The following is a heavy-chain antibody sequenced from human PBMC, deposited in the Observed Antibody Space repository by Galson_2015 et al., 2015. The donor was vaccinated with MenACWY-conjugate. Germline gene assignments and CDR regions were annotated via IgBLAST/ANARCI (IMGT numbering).Heavy chain of an antibody. CDR3: ARGYYDYFRENSFDI. J-gene: IGHJ3*02. D-gene: IGHD3-16*01. CDR2: IYYSGST. CDR1: GGSISSGGYC. V-gene: IGHV4-31*03. Sequence: TMSLTCTVSGGSISSGGYCWRWIRRHPGEGLEWIGYIYYSGSTYYNPSLKSRVTISVDMSKNQFSLKLSSVTAADTAVYYCARGYYDYFRENSFDIWGQGTMVTVSS.